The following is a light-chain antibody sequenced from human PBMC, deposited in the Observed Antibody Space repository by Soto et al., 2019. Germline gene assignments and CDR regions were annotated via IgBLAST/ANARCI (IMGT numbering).Light chain of an antibody. CDR2: GAS. Sequence: AIQMTQSPSSLSASVGDRVTITCRASQATRNDLGWYQQKPGKAPKLVIYGASRLQSGVPSRFSGSGSGTDFTLTISSLQPEDFATYYCLQDYNYPYTFGQGTKVDIK. CDR1: QATRND. V-gene: IGKV1-6*01. CDR3: LQDYNYPYT. J-gene: IGKJ2*01.